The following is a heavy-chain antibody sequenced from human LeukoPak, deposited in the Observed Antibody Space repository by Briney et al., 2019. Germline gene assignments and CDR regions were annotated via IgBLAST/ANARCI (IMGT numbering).Heavy chain of an antibody. CDR3: AHRSGQRWLQRRTPYFDY. D-gene: IGHD5-24*01. CDR1: GFSLSTSGVG. V-gene: IGHV2-5*01. J-gene: IGHJ4*02. CDR2: IYWNDDK. Sequence: ESGPTLVKPTQTLTLTCTFSGFSLSTSGVGVGWIRQPPGKALEWLALIYWNDDKRYSPSLKSRLTITKDTSKIQVVLTMTNMDPVDTVTYYCAHRSGQRWLQRRTPYFDYWGQGTLVTVSS.